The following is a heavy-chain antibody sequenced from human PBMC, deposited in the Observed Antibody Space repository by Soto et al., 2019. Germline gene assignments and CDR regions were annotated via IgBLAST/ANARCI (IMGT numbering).Heavy chain of an antibody. D-gene: IGHD4-17*01. J-gene: IGHJ5*02. V-gene: IGHV3-33*01. CDR2: IVNDGSEQ. Sequence: QVQLVESGGGVVRPGRSLRLSCAATGFSFSTHGMHWVRQAPGKGLEWVAVIVNDGSEQQYADSVKGRFTISRDNARNILCLPINNLRAEATTLDHWAREDLYVDTGPDLWGQGTGVTVSS. CDR3: AREDLYVDTGPDL. CDR1: GFSFSTHG.